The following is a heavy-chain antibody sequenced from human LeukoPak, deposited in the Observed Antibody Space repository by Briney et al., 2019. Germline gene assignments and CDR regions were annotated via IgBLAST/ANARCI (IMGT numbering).Heavy chain of an antibody. V-gene: IGHV3-30*02. J-gene: IGHJ4*02. CDR2: IRYDGSNK. Sequence: GGSLRLSCAASGFTFSSYGMHWVRQAPGKGLEWVAFIRYDGSNKYYADSVKGRFTISRDNSKNTLYLQMNSLRAEDTAVYYCARVSLVVVPENYFDYWGQGTLVTVSS. CDR1: GFTFSSYG. D-gene: IGHD2-15*01. CDR3: ARVSLVVVPENYFDY.